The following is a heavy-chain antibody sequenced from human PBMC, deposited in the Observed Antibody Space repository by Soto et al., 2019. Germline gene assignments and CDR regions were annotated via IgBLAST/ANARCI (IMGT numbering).Heavy chain of an antibody. Sequence: QVQLVQSGAEVKKPGSSVKVSCKASGGTFSSYTISWVRQAPEQGLEWMGRIIPILGIANYAQKFQGRVTITADKSTSTAYMELSSLRSEDTAVYYCARDSSTVTPYYFDYWGQGTLVTVSS. CDR1: GGTFSSYT. V-gene: IGHV1-69*08. D-gene: IGHD4-17*01. CDR3: ARDSSTVTPYYFDY. J-gene: IGHJ4*02. CDR2: IIPILGIA.